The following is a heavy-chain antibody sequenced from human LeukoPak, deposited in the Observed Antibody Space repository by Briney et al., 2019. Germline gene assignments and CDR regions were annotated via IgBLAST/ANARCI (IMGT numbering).Heavy chain of an antibody. Sequence: SVKVSCKASGGTFSSYAISWVRQAPGQGLEWMGGIIPIFGTANYAQKFQGRVTITADESTSTAYMELSSLRSEDTAVYYCAGDIRTYYYDRSWFDPWGQGTLVTVSS. J-gene: IGHJ5*02. CDR3: AGDIRTYYYDRSWFDP. CDR1: GGTFSSYA. CDR2: IIPIFGTA. D-gene: IGHD3-22*01. V-gene: IGHV1-69*13.